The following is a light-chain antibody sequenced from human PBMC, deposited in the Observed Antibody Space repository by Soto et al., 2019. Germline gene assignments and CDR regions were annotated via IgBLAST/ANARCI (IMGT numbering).Light chain of an antibody. CDR3: QQFYAVPRT. CDR1: QSVLNPSTNKSC. J-gene: IGKJ3*01. CDR2: WAS. Sequence: EIVLTQMTESLVVSVLGGAAVNCKSSQSVLNPSTNKSCLAWYQHKPGQPPVLLIHWASVRASGVPDRFSGSGSGTDFSLTISGLQAEDVAFYYCQQFYAVPRTFGPGTKVDI. V-gene: IGKV4-1*01.